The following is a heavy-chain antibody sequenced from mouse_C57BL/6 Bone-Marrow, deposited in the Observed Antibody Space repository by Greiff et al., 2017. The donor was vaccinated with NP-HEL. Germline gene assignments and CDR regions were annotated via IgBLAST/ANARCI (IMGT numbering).Heavy chain of an antibody. CDR2: IYPGSGST. Sequence: QVQLQQPGAELVKPGASVKMSCKASGYTFTSYWITWVKQRPGQGLEWIGDIYPGSGSTNYNEKFKSKATLTVDTSSSTAYMQLSSLTSEDSAVYYCVYYYGSSYRLYYFDYWGQGTTLTVSS. CDR3: VYYYGSSYRLYYFDY. V-gene: IGHV1-55*01. CDR1: GYTFTSYW. J-gene: IGHJ2*01. D-gene: IGHD1-1*01.